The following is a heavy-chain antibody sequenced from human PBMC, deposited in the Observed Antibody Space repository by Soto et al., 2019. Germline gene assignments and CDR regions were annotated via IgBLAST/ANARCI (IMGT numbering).Heavy chain of an antibody. CDR2: INHSGST. V-gene: IGHV4-34*01. Sequence: PSETLSLTCAVYGGSFSGYYWSWIRQPPGKGLEWIGEINHSGSTNYNPSLKRRVTISVDTSKNQFSLKLSSVTAADTAVYYCERGPAGNYYYYGIDVSGQGTTVTVSS. CDR1: GGSFSGYY. J-gene: IGHJ6*02. CDR3: ERGPAGNYYYYGIDV.